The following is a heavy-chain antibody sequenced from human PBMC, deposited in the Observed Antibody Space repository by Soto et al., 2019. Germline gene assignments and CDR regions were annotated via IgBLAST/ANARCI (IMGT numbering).Heavy chain of an antibody. D-gene: IGHD2-2*01. CDR3: PITYCSTTSCHYYYGMDF. CDR1: GFTFGDYA. J-gene: IGHJ6*02. CDR2: IRSKAYGGTT. Sequence: GGSLRLSCTASGFTFGDYAMSWVRQAPGKGLEWIGFIRSKAYGGTTQYAASVEGRFTISRDDSKSIAYLQMNSLKIEDTAVYYCPITYCSTTSCHYYYGMDFWGQGTTVTVSS. V-gene: IGHV3-49*04.